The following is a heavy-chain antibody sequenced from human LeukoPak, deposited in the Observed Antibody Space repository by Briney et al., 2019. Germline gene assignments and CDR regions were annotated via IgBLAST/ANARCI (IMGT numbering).Heavy chain of an antibody. CDR3: ARLTMVRGFPDAFDI. J-gene: IGHJ3*02. Sequence: PSETLSLTCAVSGYSISSGYYWGWIRQPPGKGLEWIGSIYHSGSTYYNPSLKSRVTISVDTSKNQFSLKLSSVTAADTAVYYCARLTMVRGFPDAFDIWGQGTMVTVSS. CDR2: IYHSGST. V-gene: IGHV4-38-2*01. CDR1: GYSISSGYY. D-gene: IGHD3-10*01.